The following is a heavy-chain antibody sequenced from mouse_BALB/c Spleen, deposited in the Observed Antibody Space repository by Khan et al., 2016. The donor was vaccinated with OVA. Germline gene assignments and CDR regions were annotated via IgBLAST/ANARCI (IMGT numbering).Heavy chain of an antibody. D-gene: IGHD2-13*01. V-gene: IGHV3-2*02. J-gene: IGHJ4*01. CDR2: ISFSGST. CDR3: IRSVYYADAYAMDY. CDR1: GYSITSDFA. Sequence: EVQLQESGPGLVKPSQSLSLTCTVTGYSITSDFAWNWVRQFPGNKLEWMGYISFSGSTSYGPSLKSRLSITRDTSKNQFFLQLSSVTTEDTATXYYIRSVYYADAYAMDYWGQGTSVTVSS.